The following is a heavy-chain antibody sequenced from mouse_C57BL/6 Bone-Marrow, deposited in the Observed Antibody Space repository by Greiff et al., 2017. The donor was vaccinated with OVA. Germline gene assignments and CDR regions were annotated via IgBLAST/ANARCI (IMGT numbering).Heavy chain of an antibody. V-gene: IGHV1-55*01. D-gene: IGHD2-2*01. J-gene: IGHJ2*01. CDR2: IYPGSGST. CDR1: GYTFTSYW. CDR3: ARYGYDAY. Sequence: VQLLQPGAELVKPGASVKMSCKASGYTFTSYWITWVKQRPGQGLEWIGDIYPGSGSTNYNEKFKSKATLTVDTSSITAYMQLSSLTSEDAAVYYCARYGYDAYWGQGTTLTVSS.